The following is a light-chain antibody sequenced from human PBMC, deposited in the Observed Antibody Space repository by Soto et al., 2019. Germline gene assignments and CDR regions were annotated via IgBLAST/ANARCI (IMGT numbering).Light chain of an antibody. CDR3: QQYESYPLT. Sequence: DIQMTQSPSTLSASVGDRVTITCRASQSINSWLAWYQQKPGKAPKLLIHKASSLESGVPSRFSGSGSGTELTLTIRSLQPDDFATYYCQQYESYPLTFGGGTKVEIK. CDR1: QSINSW. CDR2: KAS. J-gene: IGKJ4*01. V-gene: IGKV1-5*03.